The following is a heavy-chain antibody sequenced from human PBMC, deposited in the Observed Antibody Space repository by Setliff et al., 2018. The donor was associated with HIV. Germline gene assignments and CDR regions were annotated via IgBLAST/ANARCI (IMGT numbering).Heavy chain of an antibody. J-gene: IGHJ4*02. CDR3: ARGQTSVTLQFDH. CDR1: GFTFSSHW. CDR2: INQDGSEK. V-gene: IGHV3-7*01. Sequence: GGSLRLSCAVSGFTFSSHWMVWVRQAPGKGLEWVANINQDGSEKNYVDSVKGRFTVSRDNAKNSLFLQMNSLRAEDTAVYYCARGQTSVTLQFDHWGQGTLVTVSS. D-gene: IGHD4-17*01.